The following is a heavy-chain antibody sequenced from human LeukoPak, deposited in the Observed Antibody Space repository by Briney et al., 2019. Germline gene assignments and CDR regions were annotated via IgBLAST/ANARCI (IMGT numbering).Heavy chain of an antibody. Sequence: GGSLRLSCSASGFTFSSYEMNWVRQAPGKGLEWVSYISSSGGTIYYADSVKGRFTISRDNAKNTLYLQMNSLRAEDTAVYYCARERTSGWDAFDTWGQGTLVTVSS. CDR1: GFTFSSYE. V-gene: IGHV3-48*03. CDR3: ARERTSGWDAFDT. D-gene: IGHD6-19*01. J-gene: IGHJ5*02. CDR2: ISSSGGTI.